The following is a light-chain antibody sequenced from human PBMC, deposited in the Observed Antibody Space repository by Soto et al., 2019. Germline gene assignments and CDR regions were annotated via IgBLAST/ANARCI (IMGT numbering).Light chain of an antibody. Sequence: QPVLTQPPSASASLGASVTLTCTLSSGYSNYNVDWYQLRPGKGPRFVMRVGTGGIVGSKGDGIPDRFSVLGSGLNRYLTIKNIQDEDESDYHCGADHGSGRHFVFGGGTKLTVL. CDR2: VGTGGIVG. CDR3: GADHGSGRHFV. V-gene: IGLV9-49*01. J-gene: IGLJ2*01. CDR1: SGYSNYN.